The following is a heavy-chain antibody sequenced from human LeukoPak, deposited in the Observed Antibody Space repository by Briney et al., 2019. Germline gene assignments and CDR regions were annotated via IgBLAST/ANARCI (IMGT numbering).Heavy chain of an antibody. J-gene: IGHJ4*02. D-gene: IGHD3-22*01. CDR3: ARDRFHYDSSGYCSED. Sequence: GGSLRLSCAASGFTVSSNYMSWVRQAPGKGLEWVSVIYSGGSTYYADSVKGRFTISRDNSKNTLYLQMNSLRAEDTAVYYCARDRFHYDSSGYCSEDWGQGTLVTVSS. CDR2: IYSGGST. V-gene: IGHV3-53*01. CDR1: GFTVSSNY.